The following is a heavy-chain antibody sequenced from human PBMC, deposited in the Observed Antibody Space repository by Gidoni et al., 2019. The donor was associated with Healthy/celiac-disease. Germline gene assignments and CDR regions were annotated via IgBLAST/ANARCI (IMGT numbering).Heavy chain of an antibody. CDR2: ISSNGGST. D-gene: IGHD6-13*01. CDR1: GFTFSSYA. Sequence: EVQLVESGGGVVQPGGSLRLSCAASGFTFSSYAMHWVRQAPGKGLEYVSAISSNGGSTYYANSVKGRFTISRDNSKNTLYLQMGSLRAEDMAVYYCAREGSFDAFDIWGQGSMVTVSS. V-gene: IGHV3-64*01. CDR3: AREGSFDAFDI. J-gene: IGHJ3*02.